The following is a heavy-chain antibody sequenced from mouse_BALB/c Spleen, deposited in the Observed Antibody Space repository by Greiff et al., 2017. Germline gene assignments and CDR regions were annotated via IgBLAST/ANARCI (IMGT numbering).Heavy chain of an antibody. V-gene: IGHV3-8*02. CDR3: ARCDYDREVWFAY. D-gene: IGHD2-4*01. CDR2: ISYSGST. Sequence: EVQLQQSGPSLVKPSQTLSLTCSVTGDSITSGYWNWIRKFPGNKLEYMGYISYSGSTYYNPSLKSRISITRDTSKNQYYLQLNSVTTEDTATYYCARCDYDREVWFAYWGQGTLVTVSA. J-gene: IGHJ3*01. CDR1: GDSITSGY.